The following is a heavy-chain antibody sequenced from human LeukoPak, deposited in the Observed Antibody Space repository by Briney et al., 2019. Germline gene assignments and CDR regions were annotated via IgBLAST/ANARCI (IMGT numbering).Heavy chain of an antibody. CDR1: GGSFSGYY. CDR2: INHSGST. CDR3: ARGLAAAGTGY. J-gene: IGHJ4*02. V-gene: IGHV4-34*01. Sequence: SETLSLTCAVYGGSFSGYYWGWIRQPPGKGLEWIGEINHSGSTNYNPFLKSRVTISVDTSKNQFSLKLSSVTAADTAVYYCARGLAAAGTGYWGQGTLVTVSS. D-gene: IGHD6-13*01.